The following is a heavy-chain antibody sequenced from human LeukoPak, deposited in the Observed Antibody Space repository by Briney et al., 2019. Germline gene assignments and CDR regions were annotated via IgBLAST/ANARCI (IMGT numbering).Heavy chain of an antibody. Sequence: GRSLGLSCAASGFTFDDYAMHWVRQAPGKGLEWVSGISRNSGRIGYADSVKGRFTISRDNAKNSLYLQMNSLRAEDTALYYCARGGYGSGSYYYYYGMDVWGQGTTVTVSS. CDR1: GFTFDDYA. CDR3: ARGGYGSGSYYYYYGMDV. V-gene: IGHV3-9*01. CDR2: ISRNSGRI. D-gene: IGHD3-10*01. J-gene: IGHJ6*02.